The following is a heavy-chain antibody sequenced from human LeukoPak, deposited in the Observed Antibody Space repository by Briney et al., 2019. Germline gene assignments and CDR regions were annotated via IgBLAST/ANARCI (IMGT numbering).Heavy chain of an antibody. CDR1: GFTFSSYG. J-gene: IGHJ4*02. CDR3: AKDGAAGGYFDY. CDR2: ISGSGGST. D-gene: IGHD6-13*01. V-gene: IGHV3-23*01. Sequence: PGGSLRLSCAASGFTFSSYGMSWVRQAPGKGLEWVSAISGSGGSTYYADSVKGRFTISRDNSKNTLYLQMNSLRAEDTAVYYCAKDGAAGGYFDYWGQGTLVTVSS.